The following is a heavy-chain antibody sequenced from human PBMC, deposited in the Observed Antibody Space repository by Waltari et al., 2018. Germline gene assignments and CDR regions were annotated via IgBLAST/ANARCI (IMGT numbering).Heavy chain of an antibody. J-gene: IGHJ4*02. CDR3: ARGGVIQLWLDFDD. V-gene: IGHV1-2*02. CDR2: INPNSGGT. Sequence: PRKGLEWMGWINPNSGGTNYAQKFQGRVTMTRDTSISTAYMELSRLRSDDTAVYYCARGGVIQLWLDFDDWGQGTLVTVSS. D-gene: IGHD5-18*01.